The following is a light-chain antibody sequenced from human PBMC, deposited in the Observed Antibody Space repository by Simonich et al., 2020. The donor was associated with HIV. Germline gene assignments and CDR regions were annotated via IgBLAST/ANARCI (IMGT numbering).Light chain of an antibody. CDR2: WAS. Sequence: DIVMTQSPDSLAVSLGERATINCKSSQIVLYSSNNKNYLAWYRQKPGRPPKLLIYWASTRESGVPDRFSGSGSGTDFTLTISSLQPEDFATYYCQQLNSYPPLTFGGGTKVEIK. V-gene: IGKV4-1*01. J-gene: IGKJ4*01. CDR3: QQLNSYPPLT. CDR1: QIVLYSSNNKNY.